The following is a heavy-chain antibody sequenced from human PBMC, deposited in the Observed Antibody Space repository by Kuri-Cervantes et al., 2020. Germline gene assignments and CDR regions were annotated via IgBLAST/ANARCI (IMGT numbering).Heavy chain of an antibody. D-gene: IGHD3-10*01. V-gene: IGHV4-34*09. Sequence: SQTLSLTCAVYGGSFSGYYWSWIRQSPGKGLEWIGEINHRGSTNYNPSLKSRVTISVDTSKNQFFLKLSSVTAADTAVYYCARGWSTMVGDWGQGTLVTVSS. CDR3: ARGWSTMVGD. CDR1: GGSFSGYY. CDR2: INHRGST. J-gene: IGHJ4*02.